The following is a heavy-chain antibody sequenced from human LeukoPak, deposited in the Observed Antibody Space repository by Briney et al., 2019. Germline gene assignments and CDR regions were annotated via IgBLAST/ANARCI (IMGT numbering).Heavy chain of an antibody. J-gene: IGHJ6*02. D-gene: IGHD5-18*01. V-gene: IGHV4-39*01. Sequence: PSETLSLTCTVSGGSLSSSSYYWGWIRQPPGKGLEWIGCIYYSGSTYYNPSLKSRVTISVDTSKNQFSLKLSSVTAADTAVYYCASRGYSYGRYYYYGMDVWGQGTTVTVSS. CDR2: IYYSGST. CDR3: ASRGYSYGRYYYYGMDV. CDR1: GGSLSSSSYY.